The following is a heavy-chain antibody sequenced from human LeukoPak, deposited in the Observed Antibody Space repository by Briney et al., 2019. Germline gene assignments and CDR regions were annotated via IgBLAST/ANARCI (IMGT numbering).Heavy chain of an antibody. J-gene: IGHJ6*04. CDR3: ARDTQGYSSSWYPLYYYYYGMDV. CDR1: GFTFSSYG. Sequence: PGGSLRLSCAASGFTFSSYGMHWVRQAPGKGLEWAAVISYDGSNKYYADSVKGRFTISRDNSKNTLYLQMNSLRAEDTAVYYCARDTQGYSSSWYPLYYYYYGMDVWGKGTTVTVSS. D-gene: IGHD6-13*01. V-gene: IGHV3-30*03. CDR2: ISYDGSNK.